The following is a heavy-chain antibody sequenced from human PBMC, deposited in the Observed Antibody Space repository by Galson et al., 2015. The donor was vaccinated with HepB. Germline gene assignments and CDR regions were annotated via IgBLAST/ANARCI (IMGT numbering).Heavy chain of an antibody. CDR3: ARTRYSGSYYLLDY. D-gene: IGHD1-26*01. V-gene: IGHV4-34*01. J-gene: IGHJ4*02. CDR1: GGSFSDYY. CDR2: INHSGST. Sequence: LSLTCAVYGGSFSDYYWSWIRQPPGKGLEWIGEINHSGSTNYNPSLKSRVTISVDTSKNQFSLKLSSVTAADTAVYYCARTRYSGSYYLLDYWGQGTLLTVSS.